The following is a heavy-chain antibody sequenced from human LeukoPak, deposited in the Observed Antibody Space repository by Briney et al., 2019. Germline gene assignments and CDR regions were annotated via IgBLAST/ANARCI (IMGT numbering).Heavy chain of an antibody. D-gene: IGHD4-17*01. V-gene: IGHV3-23*01. Sequence: GGSLRLSCAASGFTFSSYAMSWVRQAPGKGLEWVSAISGSGGSTYYADSVKGRFTISRDNSKNTLYLQMNSLRAEDTAVYYCARDYGDYGYYFDYWGQGTLVTVSS. J-gene: IGHJ4*02. CDR2: ISGSGGST. CDR3: ARDYGDYGYYFDY. CDR1: GFTFSSYA.